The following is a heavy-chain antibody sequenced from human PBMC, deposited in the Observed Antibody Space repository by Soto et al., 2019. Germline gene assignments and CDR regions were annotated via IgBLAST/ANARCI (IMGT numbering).Heavy chain of an antibody. V-gene: IGHV3-30-3*01. Sequence: QMQLVESGGGVVQPGESLRLSCAASGFTFNYYPMHWVRQTPGKGLEWVAVISFDGSNKFYADSVKGRFTVSRDNSKNMLYLQLNSLRPEDAAVYYCARLPGALVAVLYIYPLDGREAMSAVDVWGQGTTVSVSS. CDR1: GFTFNYYP. D-gene: IGHD6-19*01. J-gene: IGHJ6*02. CDR2: ISFDGSNK. CDR3: ARLPGALVAVLYIYPLDGREAMSAVDV.